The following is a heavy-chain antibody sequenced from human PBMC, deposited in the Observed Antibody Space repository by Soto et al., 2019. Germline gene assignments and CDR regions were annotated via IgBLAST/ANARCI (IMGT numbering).Heavy chain of an antibody. CDR1: GGSFSGYY. V-gene: IGHV4-34*01. Sequence: SETLSLTCAVYGGSFSGYYWTWIRQPPGTGLEWIGEINHSGSTNYNPSLKSRVTISVDTSKNQFSLKLSSVTAADTAVYYCARVEQQLEVFDYWGQGTLVTVSS. D-gene: IGHD6-13*01. CDR3: ARVEQQLEVFDY. CDR2: INHSGST. J-gene: IGHJ4*02.